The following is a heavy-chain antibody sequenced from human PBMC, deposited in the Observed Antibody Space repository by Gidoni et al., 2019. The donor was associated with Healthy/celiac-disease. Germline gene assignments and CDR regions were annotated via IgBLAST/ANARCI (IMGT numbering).Heavy chain of an antibody. J-gene: IGHJ6*03. Sequence: QVQLVESGGGVVQPGRSLSLSCAASGFPFSSHGMHWVAPAPGKGLGWVAVIGYDGSNKYYADSVKGRFTISRDNSKNTLYLQMNSLRAEDTAVYYCARGDRLSYCSGGSCYGGYYYYMDVWGKGTTVTVSS. CDR1: GFPFSSHG. CDR3: ARGDRLSYCSGGSCYGGYYYYMDV. V-gene: IGHV3-33*01. D-gene: IGHD2-15*01. CDR2: IGYDGSNK.